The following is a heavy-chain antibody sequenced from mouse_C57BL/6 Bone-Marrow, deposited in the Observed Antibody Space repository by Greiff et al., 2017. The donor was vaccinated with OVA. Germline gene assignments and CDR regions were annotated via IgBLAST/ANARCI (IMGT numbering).Heavy chain of an antibody. Sequence: EVQGVESGGGLVQPGGSLKLSCAASGFTFSDYYMYWVRQTPEKRLEWVAYISTGGGSTYYPDTVKGRFTISRDKAKNTLYLQMSRLKSEDTAMYYCARHWYFDVWGTGTTVTVSS. V-gene: IGHV5-12*01. J-gene: IGHJ1*03. CDR2: ISTGGGST. CDR3: ARHWYFDV. CDR1: GFTFSDYY.